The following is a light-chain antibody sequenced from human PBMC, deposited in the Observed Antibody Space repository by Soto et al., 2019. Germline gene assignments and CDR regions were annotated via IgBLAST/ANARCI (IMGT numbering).Light chain of an antibody. V-gene: IGLV8-61*01. Sequence: QAVVTQEPSFSVSPGGTVTLPCGLSSGPVSTNYYPSWYQQTPGQAPRTLIYSTNTRSSGVPDRFSGSILGNKAALTITGAQADDESDYYCVLYMGSGIWVFGGGTKLTVL. CDR3: VLYMGSGIWV. CDR1: SGPVSTNYY. CDR2: STN. J-gene: IGLJ3*02.